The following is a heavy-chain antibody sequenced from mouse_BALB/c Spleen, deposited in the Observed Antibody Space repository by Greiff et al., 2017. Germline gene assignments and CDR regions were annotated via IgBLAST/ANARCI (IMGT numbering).Heavy chain of an antibody. CDR2: IDPSDSYT. Sequence: QVQLKQPGAELVKPGASVKLSCKASGYTFTSYWMHWVKQRPGQGLEWIGEIDPSDSYTNYNQKFKGKATLTVDKSSSTAYMQLSSLTSEDSAVYYCARDDYGSSEYFDVWGAGTTVTVSS. D-gene: IGHD1-1*01. CDR1: GYTFTSYW. CDR3: ARDDYGSSEYFDV. V-gene: IGHV1-69*02. J-gene: IGHJ1*01.